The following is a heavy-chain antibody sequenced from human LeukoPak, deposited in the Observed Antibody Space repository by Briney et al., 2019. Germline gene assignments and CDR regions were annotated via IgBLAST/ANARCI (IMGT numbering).Heavy chain of an antibody. CDR2: INPNSGGT. D-gene: IGHD4-17*01. J-gene: IGHJ5*02. Sequence: ASVKVSCKASGYTFTGYYMHWVRQAPGQGLEWMGWINPNSGGTNYAQKFQGRVTMTRDTSISTAYMELSRLRSDDTAVDYCARGLRGVDNWFDPWGQGTLVTVSS. V-gene: IGHV1-2*02. CDR1: GYTFTGYY. CDR3: ARGLRGVDNWFDP.